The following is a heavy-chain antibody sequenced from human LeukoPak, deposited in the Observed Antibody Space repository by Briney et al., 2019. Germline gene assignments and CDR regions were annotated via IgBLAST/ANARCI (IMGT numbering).Heavy chain of an antibody. V-gene: IGHV3-21*01. D-gene: IGHD3-22*01. Sequence: GGSLRLSCAVSGFTFSSYEMNWVRQAPGKGLEWVSSISGSRTDIYYADSVKGRFTISRDNAKNSLYLQINSLRAEDTAIYYCARRGYYDSSGYDYWGQGTLVTVSS. J-gene: IGHJ4*02. CDR3: ARRGYYDSSGYDY. CDR1: GFTFSSYE. CDR2: ISGSRTDI.